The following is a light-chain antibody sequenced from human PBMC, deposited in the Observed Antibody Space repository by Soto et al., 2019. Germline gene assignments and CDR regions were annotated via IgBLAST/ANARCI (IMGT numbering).Light chain of an antibody. J-gene: IGKJ1*01. CDR3: QQHGSSPWT. V-gene: IGKV3-20*01. CDR2: GGS. Sequence: EIVLTQSPGTLSLSPGERATLSCRASQSVSSNLAWYQQKPGQAPRLLIYGGSSRATGIPDRFSGSGSGTDFTLTISGLEPEDFAVYHCQQHGSSPWTFGQGTKVDIK. CDR1: QSVSSN.